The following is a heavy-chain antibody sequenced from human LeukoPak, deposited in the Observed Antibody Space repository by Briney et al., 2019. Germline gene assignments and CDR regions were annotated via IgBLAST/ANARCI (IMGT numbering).Heavy chain of an antibody. D-gene: IGHD3-22*01. CDR1: GFTFSGYW. CDR2: IKKEGSEK. J-gene: IGHJ4*02. CDR3: ATDYYDSSGYYTGTY. Sequence: GGSLRLSCAASGFTFSGYWMNWVRQAPGKGLEWVANIKKEGSEKYYVDSVKGRFTISRDNAKNSLYQQMNSLRADDTAVYYCATDYYDSSGYYTGTYWGQGTLVTVSS. V-gene: IGHV3-7*03.